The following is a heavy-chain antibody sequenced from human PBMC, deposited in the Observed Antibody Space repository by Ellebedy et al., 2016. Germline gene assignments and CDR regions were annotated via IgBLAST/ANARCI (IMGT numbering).Heavy chain of an antibody. D-gene: IGHD3-22*01. CDR2: IYYSGST. J-gene: IGHJ5*02. V-gene: IGHV4-31*03. Sequence: SETLSLTXTVSGGSISSGGYYWSWIRQHPGKGLEWIGYIYYSGSTYYNPSLKSRVTISVDTSKNQFSLKLSSVTAADTAVYYCARWAGSGYYLPWGQGTLVTVSS. CDR1: GGSISSGGYY. CDR3: ARWAGSGYYLP.